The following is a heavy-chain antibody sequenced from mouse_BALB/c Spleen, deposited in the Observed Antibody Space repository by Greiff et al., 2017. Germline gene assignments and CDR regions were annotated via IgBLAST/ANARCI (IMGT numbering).Heavy chain of an antibody. D-gene: IGHD1-1*01. Sequence: QVQLQQSGAELMKPGASVKISCKATGYTFSSYWIEWVKQRPGHGLEWIGEILPGSGSTNYNEKFKGKATFTADTSSNTAYMQLSSLTSEDTAVYYCASSDYYGSSLFAYWGQGTLVTVSA. V-gene: IGHV1-9*01. CDR1: GYTFSSYW. CDR3: ASSDYYGSSLFAY. CDR2: ILPGSGST. J-gene: IGHJ3*01.